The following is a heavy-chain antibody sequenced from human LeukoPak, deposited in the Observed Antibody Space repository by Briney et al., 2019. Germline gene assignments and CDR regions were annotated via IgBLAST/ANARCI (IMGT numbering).Heavy chain of an antibody. CDR2: VYYSGNT. D-gene: IGHD5-18*01. CDR3: ASSPWIQLWFEY. CDR1: GGSISSSSYY. Sequence: SETLSLTCTVSGGSISSSSYYWGWIRQPPGKGLEWIGSVYYSGNTYYNPSLKSRVTTSVDTSKNQFSLKLSSVTAADTAVYYCASSPWIQLWFEYWGQGTLVTASS. J-gene: IGHJ4*02. V-gene: IGHV4-39*01.